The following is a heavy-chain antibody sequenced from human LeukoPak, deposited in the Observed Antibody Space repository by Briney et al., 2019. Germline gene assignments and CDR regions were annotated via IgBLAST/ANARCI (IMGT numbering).Heavy chain of an antibody. V-gene: IGHV1-69*05. Sequence: SVKVSCKASGGTFSSYAISWVRQAPGQGLEWMGGITPIFGTANYAQKFQGRVTITTDESTSTAYMELSSLRSEDTAVYYCARGGVVDYYYYMDVWGKGTTVTVSS. J-gene: IGHJ6*03. CDR2: ITPIFGTA. CDR1: GGTFSSYA. CDR3: ARGGVVDYYYYMDV.